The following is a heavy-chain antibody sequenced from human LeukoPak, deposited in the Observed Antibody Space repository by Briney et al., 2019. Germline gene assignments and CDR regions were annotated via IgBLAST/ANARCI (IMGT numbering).Heavy chain of an antibody. J-gene: IGHJ4*02. Sequence: SETLSLTGTVSGGSISSYYWSWIRQPPGKGLEWIGYIYYSGSTNYNPSLKSRVTISVDTSKNQFSLKLSSVTAADTAVYYCARISGSYWNYFDYWGQGTLVTVSS. CDR2: IYYSGST. D-gene: IGHD1-26*01. CDR1: GGSISSYY. V-gene: IGHV4-59*01. CDR3: ARISGSYWNYFDY.